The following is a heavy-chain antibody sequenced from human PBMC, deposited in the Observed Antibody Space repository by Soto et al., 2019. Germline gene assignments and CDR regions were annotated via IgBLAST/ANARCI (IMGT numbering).Heavy chain of an antibody. D-gene: IGHD3-10*01. CDR1: GFTLSSYS. V-gene: IGHV3-21*01. CDR2: ISSSSSYI. Sequence: EVQLVESGGGLVKPGGSLRLSCAASGFTLSSYSMNWVRQAPGKGLEWVSSISSSSSYIYYADSVKGRFTISRDNAKNSLYLQMNSLRAEDTAVYYCARDRGLWFGEDLRQGQTRGDVWGQGTTVTVSS. J-gene: IGHJ6*02. CDR3: ARDRGLWFGEDLRQGQTRGDV.